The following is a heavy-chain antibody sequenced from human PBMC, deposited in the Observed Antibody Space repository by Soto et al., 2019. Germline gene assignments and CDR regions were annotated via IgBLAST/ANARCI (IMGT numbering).Heavy chain of an antibody. CDR2: IYYSGST. J-gene: IGHJ4*02. D-gene: IGHD1-26*01. CDR3: ASSGTTSFDY. CDR1: GGSISSSSYY. Sequence: QLQLQESGPGLVKPSETLSLTCTVSGGSISSSSYYWGWIRQHPGKGLEWIGSIYYSGSTYYNPSLKSRVTISVDTSKNQFSLKLSSVTAADTAVYYCASSGTTSFDYWGQGTLVTVSS. V-gene: IGHV4-39*01.